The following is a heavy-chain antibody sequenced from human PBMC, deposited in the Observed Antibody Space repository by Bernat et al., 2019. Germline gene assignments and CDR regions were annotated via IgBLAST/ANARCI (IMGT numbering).Heavy chain of an antibody. CDR1: CGSISSSSYY. CDR2: IYYSGST. J-gene: IGHJ6*02. Sequence: QLQLQESGPGLVKPSGTLSLTCTVSCGSISSSSYYWGWIRQPPGKGLEWIGSIYYSGSTYYNPSLKSRVTISVDTSKNQCSLKLSSVTAADTAVYYCAYRVVPAAMNYYYYDGMDVWGQGTTVTVAS. V-gene: IGHV4-39*01. D-gene: IGHD2-2*01. CDR3: AYRVVPAAMNYYYYDGMDV.